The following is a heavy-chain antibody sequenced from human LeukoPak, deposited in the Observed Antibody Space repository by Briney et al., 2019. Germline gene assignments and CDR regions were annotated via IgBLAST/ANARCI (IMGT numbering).Heavy chain of an antibody. V-gene: IGHV4-59*11. CDR1: GGSISSHY. CDR3: ARDPGDGYNSLD. CDR2: IYYSGST. D-gene: IGHD5-24*01. J-gene: IGHJ4*02. Sequence: KPSETLSLTCSVSGGSISSHYWSWIRQPPGKGLEWIGYIYYSGSTKYNPSLKSRVTISVDTSKNQFSLKLSSVTAADTAVYYCARDPGDGYNSLDWGQGTLVTVSS.